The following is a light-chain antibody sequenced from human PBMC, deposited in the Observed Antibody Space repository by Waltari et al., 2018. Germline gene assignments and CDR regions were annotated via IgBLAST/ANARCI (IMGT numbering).Light chain of an antibody. V-gene: IGLV2-23*02. CDR2: AVS. Sequence: QSALTQPASVSGSPGQSISISCIGTSSDIGTFILVSWYSQYPGTAPKLLIYAVSQRPSGVSNRFSGSKSGNTASLTISGLQAEDEAIYYCCSYAGSRTWVFGGGAKLTVL. J-gene: IGLJ3*02. CDR3: CSYAGSRTWV. CDR1: SSDIGTFIL.